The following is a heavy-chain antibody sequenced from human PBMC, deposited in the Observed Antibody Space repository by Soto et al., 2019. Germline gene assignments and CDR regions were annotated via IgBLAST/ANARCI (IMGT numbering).Heavy chain of an antibody. CDR1: GYTFTSYY. D-gene: IGHD6-6*01. V-gene: IGHV1-46*01. CDR3: VKDSDSWYSSSSGLDY. Sequence: ASVKVSCKASGYTFTSYYMHWVRQAPGQGLEWMGIINPSGGSTSYAQKFQGRVTMTRDTSTSTVYMELSSLRSEDTAVYYCVKDSDSWYSSSSGLDYWGQGTLVTVSS. J-gene: IGHJ4*02. CDR2: INPSGGST.